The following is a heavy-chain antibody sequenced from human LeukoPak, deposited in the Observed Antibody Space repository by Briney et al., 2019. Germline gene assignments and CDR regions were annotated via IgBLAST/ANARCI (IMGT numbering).Heavy chain of an antibody. CDR2: ISGSGSIT. CDR1: GFTLSRYS. V-gene: IGHV3-23*01. J-gene: IGHJ4*02. Sequence: GGSLRLSCAASGFTLSRYSMSWVRQAPGKGLEWVSTISGSGSITYYADSVRGRLIISRDNSKNTLSLQMNSLRAEDTAVYYCAEGGGSTHFDYWGQGTLVTVSS. D-gene: IGHD3-16*01. CDR3: AEGGGSTHFDY.